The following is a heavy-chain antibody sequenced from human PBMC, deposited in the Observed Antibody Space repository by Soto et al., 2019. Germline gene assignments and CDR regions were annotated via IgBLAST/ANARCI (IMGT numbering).Heavy chain of an antibody. J-gene: IGHJ6*02. CDR1: GFTISSNY. CDR2: IYSGGST. Sequence: EVQLVESGGGLVQPGGSLRLSCAASGFTISSNYMNWVGQAPGKGLEWVSLIYSGGSTYYADSVKGRFTISRHNSKNTLYLPKNSLRADDTAVYYCARLLRGFGEFYGMDVWGQGTTVTVSS. CDR3: ARLLRGFGEFYGMDV. D-gene: IGHD3-10*01. V-gene: IGHV3-53*04.